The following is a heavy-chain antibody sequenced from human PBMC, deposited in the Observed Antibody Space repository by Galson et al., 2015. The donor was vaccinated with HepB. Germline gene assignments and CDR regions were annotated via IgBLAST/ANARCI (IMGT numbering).Heavy chain of an antibody. CDR2: IDYSGST. D-gene: IGHD2-2*02. V-gene: IGHV4-39*01. CDR3: ARHSLTYCSSTSCYNDAFDI. Sequence: TLSLTCTVSGGSISSSTYYWGWIRQPPGKGLEWIGSIDYSGSTYYYPSLKSRATISVDTSKNQFSLKLSSVTAADTAVYYCARHSLTYCSSTSCYNDAFDIWGQGTMVTVSS. CDR1: GGSISSSTYY. J-gene: IGHJ3*02.